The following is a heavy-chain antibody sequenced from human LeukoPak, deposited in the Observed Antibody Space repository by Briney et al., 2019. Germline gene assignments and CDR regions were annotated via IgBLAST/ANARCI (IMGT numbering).Heavy chain of an antibody. CDR1: GFTFSSYA. CDR3: AKGGYCSGGSCYNWFDP. V-gene: IGHV3-23*01. CDR2: ISGSGGST. J-gene: IGHJ5*02. Sequence: GGSLRLSCAASGFTFSSYAMSWVRQASGKGLEWVSAISGSGGSTYYADSVKGRFTISRDNSKNTLYLQMNSLRAEDTAVYYCAKGGYCSGGSCYNWFDPWGQGALVTVSS. D-gene: IGHD2-15*01.